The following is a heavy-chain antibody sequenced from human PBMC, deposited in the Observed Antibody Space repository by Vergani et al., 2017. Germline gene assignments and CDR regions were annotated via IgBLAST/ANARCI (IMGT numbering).Heavy chain of an antibody. D-gene: IGHD6-13*01. CDR3: ARDRGGEYSSSWYVLVY. V-gene: IGHV1-2*02. J-gene: IGHJ4*02. CDR2: INPNSGGT. CDR1: GYTFTGYY. Sequence: QVQLVQSGAEVKKPGASVKVSCKASGYTFTGYYMHWVRQAPGQGLEWMGWINPNSGGTNYAQKFQGRVTITADESTSTAYMELSSLRSEDTAVYYCARDRGGEYSSSWYVLVYWGQGTLVTVSS.